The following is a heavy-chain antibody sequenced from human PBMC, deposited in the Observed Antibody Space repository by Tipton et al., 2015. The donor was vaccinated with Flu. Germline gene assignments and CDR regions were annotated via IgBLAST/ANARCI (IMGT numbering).Heavy chain of an antibody. V-gene: IGHV4-59*01. Sequence: GSLRLPCTVSGGSISSYYWSWIRQPPGKGLEWIGYIYYSGSTNYSPSLKSRVTISVDTSKNQFSLKLSSVTAADTAVYYCARDRPNYYYYGMDVWGQGTTVTVSS. CDR3: ARDRPNYYYYGMDV. J-gene: IGHJ6*02. CDR2: IYYSGST. CDR1: GGSISSYY.